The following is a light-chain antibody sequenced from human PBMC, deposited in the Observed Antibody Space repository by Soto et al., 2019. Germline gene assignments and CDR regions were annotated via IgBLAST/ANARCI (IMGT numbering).Light chain of an antibody. CDR3: QQRSNWPT. J-gene: IGKJ1*01. CDR2: DAS. Sequence: EVVMTQSPATLSASPGERVILSCRASQNIGSNLAWYQQKPGQAPRLLIYDASNRATGIPARFSGSGSGTDFTLTISSLEPEDFAVYYCQQRSNWPTFGQGTKVDIK. CDR1: QNIGSN. V-gene: IGKV3-11*01.